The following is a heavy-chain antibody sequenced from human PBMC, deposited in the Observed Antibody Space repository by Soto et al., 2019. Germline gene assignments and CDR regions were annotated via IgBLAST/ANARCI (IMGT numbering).Heavy chain of an antibody. V-gene: IGHV4-34*01. CDR2: INHSGST. CDR3: ARSKLGYCSSTSCYGRLNWFDP. Sequence: SETLSLTCAVYGGSFSGYYWSWIRQPPGKGLEWIGEINHSGSTNYNPSLKSRVTISVDTSKNQFSLKLSSVTAADTAVYYCARSKLGYCSSTSCYGRLNWFDPWGQGTLVTSPQ. D-gene: IGHD2-2*01. J-gene: IGHJ5*02. CDR1: GGSFSGYY.